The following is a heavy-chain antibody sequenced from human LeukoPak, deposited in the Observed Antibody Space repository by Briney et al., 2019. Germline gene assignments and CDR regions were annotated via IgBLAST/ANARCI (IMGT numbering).Heavy chain of an antibody. J-gene: IGHJ6*02. CDR1: GYSFTSYW. CDR3: AINYGDYVDYYYYGMDV. D-gene: IGHD4-17*01. V-gene: IGHV5-51*01. Sequence: GGSLKISCKGSGYSFTSYWIGWVRQMPGKGLEWMGIIYPGDSDTRYSPSFQGQVTISADKSISTAYLQWSSLKASDTAMYYCAINYGDYVDYYYYGMDVWGQGTTVTVSS. CDR2: IYPGDSDT.